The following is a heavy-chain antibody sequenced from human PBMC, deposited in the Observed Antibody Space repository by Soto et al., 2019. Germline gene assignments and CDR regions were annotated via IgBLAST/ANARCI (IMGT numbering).Heavy chain of an antibody. J-gene: IGHJ4*02. Sequence: SETLSLTCTVFGESISSSSYYWGWIRQPPGKGLEWIGNIYYSGSTYYNPSLKSRVAISVDTSKNQFSLKVTSVNDADTAVYFCSRLNYYDSSGSNSDYWGQGTLVTLSS. CDR3: SRLNYYDSSGSNSDY. D-gene: IGHD3-22*01. V-gene: IGHV4-39*01. CDR1: GESISSSSYY. CDR2: IYYSGST.